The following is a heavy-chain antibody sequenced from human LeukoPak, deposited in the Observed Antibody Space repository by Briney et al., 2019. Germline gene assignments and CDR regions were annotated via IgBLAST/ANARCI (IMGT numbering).Heavy chain of an antibody. V-gene: IGHV3-30*04. J-gene: IGHJ3*02. D-gene: IGHD6-13*01. CDR3: ARVWSSSWYSSVARAFDI. CDR2: ISYDGSKK. CDR1: GFTFSSYA. Sequence: PGGSLRLSCAASGFTFSSYAMHWVRQAPGKGLEWVAVISYDGSKKYYAHSVKGRFTISRNNSKNTLYLQMNSLRAEDTAVYYCARVWSSSWYSSVARAFDIWGQETMVTVSS.